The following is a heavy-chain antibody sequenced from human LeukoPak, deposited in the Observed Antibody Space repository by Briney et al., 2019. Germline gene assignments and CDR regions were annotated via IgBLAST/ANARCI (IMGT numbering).Heavy chain of an antibody. CDR3: ARALERDFWSGYPFDY. CDR1: GFTFSSYW. D-gene: IGHD3-3*01. CDR2: IKQDGSEK. J-gene: IGHJ4*02. V-gene: IGHV3-7*04. Sequence: GGSLRLSCAASGFTFSSYWMSWVRQAPGKGLEWVANIKQDGSEKYYVDSVKGRFTISRDNAKHSLYLQMNSLRAEDTAVYYCARALERDFWSGYPFDYWGQGTLVTVSS.